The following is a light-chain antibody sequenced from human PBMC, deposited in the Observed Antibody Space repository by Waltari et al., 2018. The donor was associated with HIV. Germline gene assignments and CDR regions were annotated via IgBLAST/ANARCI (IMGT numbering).Light chain of an antibody. CDR1: QSVTSSY. CDR3: QQYGSSSYT. Sequence: EIVLTQSPGTLSLSPGDRATLSCRASQSVTSSYLAWYQQTPGQTPRLLIYGTSNRATGIPDISRLDPEDFAVYYCQQYGSSSYTFGQGTKLEIK. V-gene: IGKV3-20*01. J-gene: IGKJ2*01. CDR2: GTS.